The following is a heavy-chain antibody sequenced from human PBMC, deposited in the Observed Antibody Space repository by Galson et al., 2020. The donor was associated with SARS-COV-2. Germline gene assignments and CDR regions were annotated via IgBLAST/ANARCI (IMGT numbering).Heavy chain of an antibody. CDR1: GFSLSNARMG. V-gene: IGHV2-26*01. Sequence: SGPTLVKPTETLTLTCTVSGFSLSNARMGVSWIRQPPGKALEWLSHIFSNDEKSYSTSLKSKLTISKDTSKSQLVLTMTNMDTVYTATYYCARIQRSWIRLQNRGQDDYWGQGTLVTVSS. CDR2: IFSNDEK. CDR3: ARIQRSWIRLQNRGQDDY. J-gene: IGHJ4*02. D-gene: IGHD5-12*01.